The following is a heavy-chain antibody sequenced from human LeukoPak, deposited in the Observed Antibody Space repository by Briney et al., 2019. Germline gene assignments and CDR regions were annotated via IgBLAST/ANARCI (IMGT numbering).Heavy chain of an antibody. D-gene: IGHD5-24*01. J-gene: IGHJ4*02. Sequence: GGSLRLSCGASGFTFSSYWMTWVRQAPGKGLQWVANIKQDGSEKYYVDSVKGRFTISRDNAKNSLYLQMDSLRTEDTAVYYCARVLDGNWGQGTLVTVSP. CDR1: GFTFSSYW. CDR3: ARVLDGN. CDR2: IKQDGSEK. V-gene: IGHV3-7*01.